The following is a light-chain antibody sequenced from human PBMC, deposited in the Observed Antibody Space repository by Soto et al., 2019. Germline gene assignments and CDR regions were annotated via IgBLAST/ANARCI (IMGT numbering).Light chain of an antibody. Sequence: IQISDSTSSLAACVEKRLTITVVASQGIRNDLGWYQQKPGKAPKRLIYAASSLQSGVPSRFSGSGSGTEFTLTISSLQPEDFATYYGLQHNSYPRTFGQGTKVDIK. CDR1: QGIRND. J-gene: IGKJ1*01. CDR3: LQHNSYPRT. CDR2: AAS. V-gene: IGKV1-17*01.